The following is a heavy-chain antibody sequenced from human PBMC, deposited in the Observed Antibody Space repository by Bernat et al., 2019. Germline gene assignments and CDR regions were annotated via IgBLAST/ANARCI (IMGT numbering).Heavy chain of an antibody. CDR3: ARTWDGHEEYYYYMDG. D-gene: IGHD1-26*01. CDR2: RSSSSTYI. J-gene: IGHJ6*03. CDR1: FSGDG. Sequence: FSGDGGEWGRLAPGGGLAGGSYRSSSSTYIYYADPVKGRFTISRDNAKHSLYLQMNSLRVEDTAVYYCARTWDGHEEYYYYMDGWGKGTTVTVSS. V-gene: IGHV3-21*05.